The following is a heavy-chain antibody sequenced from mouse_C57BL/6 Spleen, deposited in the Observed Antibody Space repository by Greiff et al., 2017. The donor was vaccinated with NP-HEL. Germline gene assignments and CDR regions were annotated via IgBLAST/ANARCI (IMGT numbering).Heavy chain of an antibody. CDR2: IYPGDGDT. CDR1: GYAFSSYW. D-gene: IGHD2-14*01. J-gene: IGHJ1*03. CDR3: ARRRDRNSHYWYFDV. Sequence: VQLQQSGAELVKPGASVKISCKASGYAFSSYWMNWVKQRPGKGLEWIGQIYPGDGDTNYNGKFKGKATLTADKSSSTAYMQLSSLTSEDSAVYFCARRRDRNSHYWYFDVWGTGTTVTVSS. V-gene: IGHV1-80*01.